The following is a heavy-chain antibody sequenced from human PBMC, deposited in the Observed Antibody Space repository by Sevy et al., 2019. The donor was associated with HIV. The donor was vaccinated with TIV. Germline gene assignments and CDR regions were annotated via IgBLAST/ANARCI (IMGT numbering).Heavy chain of an antibody. CDR2: FIPILGTV. Sequence: ASVKVSCKASGCTFRSYGISWVRQAPGQGLEWMGGFIPILGTVNYAQKFQGRVTITADESTKTAYMELGSLRSEDTAVYYCARGGGNGWYYFDYWGQETLVTVSS. V-gene: IGHV1-69*13. CDR1: GCTFRSYG. D-gene: IGHD6-19*01. J-gene: IGHJ4*02. CDR3: ARGGGNGWYYFDY.